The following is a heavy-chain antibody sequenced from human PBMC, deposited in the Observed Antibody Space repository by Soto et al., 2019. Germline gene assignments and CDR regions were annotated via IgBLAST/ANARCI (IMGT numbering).Heavy chain of an antibody. CDR2: INHSGST. Sequence: SETLSLTCAVYGGSFSGYYWSWIRQPPGKGLEWIGEINHSGSTNYNPSLKSRVTISVDTSKNQFSLKLSSVTAADTAVYYCARDGVTRYYFDYWGRGTLVPVSS. V-gene: IGHV4-34*01. CDR1: GGSFSGYY. J-gene: IGHJ4*02. D-gene: IGHD3-9*01. CDR3: ARDGVTRYYFDY.